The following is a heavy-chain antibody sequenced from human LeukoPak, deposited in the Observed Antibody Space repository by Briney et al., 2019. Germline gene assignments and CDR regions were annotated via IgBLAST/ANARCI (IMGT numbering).Heavy chain of an antibody. J-gene: IGHJ5*02. CDR1: GFTFSSYA. Sequence: PGGSLRLSCAASGFTFSSYAMHWVRQAPGKGLEYVSAISSNGGSTYYANSVKGRFTISRDNSKNTLYLQMGSLRAEDMAVYYCARDKTRCGGDCYSTGVSWFDPWGQGTLVTVSS. D-gene: IGHD2-21*02. CDR2: ISSNGGST. CDR3: ARDKTRCGGDCYSTGVSWFDP. V-gene: IGHV3-64*01.